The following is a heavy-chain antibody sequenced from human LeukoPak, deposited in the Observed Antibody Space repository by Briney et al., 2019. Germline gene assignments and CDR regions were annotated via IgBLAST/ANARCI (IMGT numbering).Heavy chain of an antibody. Sequence: PGGSLRLSCAASGFTFSSYAMSWVRQAPGKGLEWVSAISGSGGSTYYADSVKGRFTISRDNSKNTLYLQMNSLRAEDTAVYYCAKLASIGPLVVVAATGGFDYWGQGTLVAVSS. CDR3: AKLASIGPLVVVAATGGFDY. CDR1: GFTFSSYA. V-gene: IGHV3-23*01. J-gene: IGHJ4*02. CDR2: ISGSGGST. D-gene: IGHD2-15*01.